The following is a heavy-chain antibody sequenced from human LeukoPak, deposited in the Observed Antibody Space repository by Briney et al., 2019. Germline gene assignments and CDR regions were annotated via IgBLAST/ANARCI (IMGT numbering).Heavy chain of an antibody. D-gene: IGHD1-26*01. J-gene: IGHJ4*02. CDR1: GYTFTSYG. Sequence: ASVKVSCKASGYTFTSYGISWVRQAPGQGLEWMGWISAYNGNTNYAQKLQGRVTMTTDTSTSTAYMELRSLRSDDTAVYYCARGVAAGRVGAKIFGYWGQGTLVTVSS. V-gene: IGHV1-18*01. CDR2: ISAYNGNT. CDR3: ARGVAAGRVGAKIFGY.